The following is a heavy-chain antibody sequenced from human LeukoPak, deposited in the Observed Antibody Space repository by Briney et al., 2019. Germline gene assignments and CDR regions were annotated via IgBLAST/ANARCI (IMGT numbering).Heavy chain of an antibody. V-gene: IGHV3-30-3*01. Sequence: PGGSLRLSCAASGFMFSNYALHWVREAPGKGLEWVAVISYDGSNKYYADSVKGRFTISRDNSKNTLYLQMNSLRAEDTAVYYCARATTVVTPFDYWGQGTLVTVSS. CDR3: ARATTVVTPFDY. J-gene: IGHJ4*02. CDR1: GFMFSNYA. CDR2: ISYDGSNK. D-gene: IGHD4-23*01.